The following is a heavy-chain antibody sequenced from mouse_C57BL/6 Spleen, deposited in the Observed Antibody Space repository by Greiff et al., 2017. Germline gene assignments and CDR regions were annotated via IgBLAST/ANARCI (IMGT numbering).Heavy chain of an antibody. D-gene: IGHD3-3*01. CDR3: TNGDEFAY. J-gene: IGHJ3*01. CDR2: IYPGNSDT. Sequence: EVHLVESGTVLARPGASVKMSCKTSGYTFTSYWMHWVKQRPGQGLEWIGAIYPGNSDTSYNQKFNGKAKLTAVTSASTAYMELSSLTNEDSAVYYCTNGDEFAYWGQGTLVTVSA. V-gene: IGHV1-5*01. CDR1: GYTFTSYW.